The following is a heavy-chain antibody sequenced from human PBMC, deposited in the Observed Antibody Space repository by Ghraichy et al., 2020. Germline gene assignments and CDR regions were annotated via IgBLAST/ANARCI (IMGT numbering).Heavy chain of an antibody. CDR1: GGSISSYY. CDR2: IYYSGST. V-gene: IGHV4-59*01. Sequence: SETLSLTCTVSGGSISSYYWSWIRQPPGKGLEWIGYIYYSGSTNYNPSLKSRVTISVDTSKNQFSLKLSSVTAADTAVYYCARVVKYCSGGSCYRVAFDIWGQGTMVTVSS. J-gene: IGHJ3*02. CDR3: ARVVKYCSGGSCYRVAFDI. D-gene: IGHD2-15*01.